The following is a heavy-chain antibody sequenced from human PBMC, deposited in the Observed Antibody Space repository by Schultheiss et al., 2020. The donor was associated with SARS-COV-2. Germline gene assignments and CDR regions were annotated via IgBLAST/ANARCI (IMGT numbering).Heavy chain of an antibody. V-gene: IGHV4-39*07. CDR2: IYYSGST. J-gene: IGHJ6*04. D-gene: IGHD1-14*01. Sequence: SETLSLTCTVSGGSISSSIYYWGWIRQPPGKGLEWIGSIYYSGSTYYNPSLKSRVTISVDTSKNQFSLKLSSVTAADTAVYYCARTGRSGPSWNSDYYGMEVWGKGPTVTVPS. CDR1: GGSISSSIYY. CDR3: ARTGRSGPSWNSDYYGMEV.